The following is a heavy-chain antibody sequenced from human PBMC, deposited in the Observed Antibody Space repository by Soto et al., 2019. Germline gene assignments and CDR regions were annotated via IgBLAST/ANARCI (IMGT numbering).Heavy chain of an antibody. V-gene: IGHV1-69*01. D-gene: IGHD4-17*01. J-gene: IGHJ6*02. CDR1: GGTFSSYA. Sequence: QVQLVQSGAEVKKPGSSVTVSCKASGGTFSSYAISWVRQAPGQGLEWMGGIIPIFGTANYAQQFQGRVTITADESTSTAYMELSSLRSEDTAVYYCARYGDYHDFYYYGMDVWGQGTTVTVSS. CDR2: IIPIFGTA. CDR3: ARYGDYHDFYYYGMDV.